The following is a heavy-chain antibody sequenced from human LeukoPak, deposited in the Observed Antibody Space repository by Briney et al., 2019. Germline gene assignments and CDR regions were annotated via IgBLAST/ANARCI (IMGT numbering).Heavy chain of an antibody. V-gene: IGHV1-8*01. Sequence: ASVKVSCKVSGYTFTTFDINWVRQAPGQGLEWMGWMNPTSGNTGYAQKFQGRLTMTRNTSISTAYMELSSLTPENTAVYYCARGGSGWPIGYWGQGTLVTVSS. D-gene: IGHD6-19*01. CDR2: MNPTSGNT. CDR3: ARGGSGWPIGY. CDR1: GYTFTTFD. J-gene: IGHJ4*02.